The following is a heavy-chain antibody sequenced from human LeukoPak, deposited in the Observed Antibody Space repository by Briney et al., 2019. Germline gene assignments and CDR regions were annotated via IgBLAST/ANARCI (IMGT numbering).Heavy chain of an antibody. J-gene: IGHJ6*03. V-gene: IGHV1-2*02. CDR1: GYTFTGYY. CDR2: INPNSGGT. Sequence: ASVKVSCKASGYTFTGYYMHWVRQAPGQGLEWMGWINPNSGGTNYAQKFQGRVTMTRDTSISTAYMELSRLRSEDTAVYYCARVNYDFWSGYSFYMDVWGKGTTVTVSS. D-gene: IGHD3-3*01. CDR3: ARVNYDFWSGYSFYMDV.